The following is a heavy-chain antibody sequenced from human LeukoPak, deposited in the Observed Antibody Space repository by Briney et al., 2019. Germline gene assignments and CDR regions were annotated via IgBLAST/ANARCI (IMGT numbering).Heavy chain of an antibody. CDR2: ISSGGST. CDR1: GFTFSSYD. V-gene: IGHV3-23*01. CDR3: AKDQSSGTYFDY. J-gene: IGHJ4*02. Sequence: GGSLRLSCAASGFTFSSYDMSWVRQAPGKGLEWVSAISSGGSTYYADSVKGRFTISRDNSKSTLYLQMNSLRAEDTAVYYCAKDQSSGTYFDYWGQGTLVTVSS. D-gene: IGHD1-26*01.